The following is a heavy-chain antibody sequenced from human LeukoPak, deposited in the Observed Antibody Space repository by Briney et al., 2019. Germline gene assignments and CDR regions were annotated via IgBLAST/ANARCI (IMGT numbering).Heavy chain of an antibody. V-gene: IGHV3-30-3*01. CDR2: ISDDGSNK. Sequence: GGSLRLSCAASGFTFSSYAMPWVRQAPGKGLEWVAVISDDGSNKYYADSVKGRFTISRDNSKNTLYLQMNSLRAEDTAVYYCARVVPSGYYYPFDYWGQGTLVTVSS. CDR1: GFTFSSYA. D-gene: IGHD3-22*01. J-gene: IGHJ4*02. CDR3: ARVVPSGYYYPFDY.